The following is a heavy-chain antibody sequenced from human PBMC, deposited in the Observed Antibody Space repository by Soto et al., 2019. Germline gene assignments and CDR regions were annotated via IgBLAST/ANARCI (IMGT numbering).Heavy chain of an antibody. CDR2: ISGSGGST. V-gene: IGHV3-23*01. CDR1: GFTFSSYA. CDR3: ATSRWSDIVLMVYDY. Sequence: EVQLLESGGGLVQPGGSLRLSCAASGFTFSSYAMSWVRQAPGKGLEWVSAISGSGGSTYYADSVKGRFTISRDNSXXTLYLQMNSLRAEDTAVYYCATSRWSDIVLMVYDYWGQGTLVTVSS. J-gene: IGHJ4*02. D-gene: IGHD2-8*01.